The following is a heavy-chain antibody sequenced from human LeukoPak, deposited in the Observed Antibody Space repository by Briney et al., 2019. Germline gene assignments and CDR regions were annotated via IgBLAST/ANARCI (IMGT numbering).Heavy chain of an antibody. CDR2: MNPNSGNT. D-gene: IGHD1-26*01. Sequence: ASVKVSCKASGYTFTSYDINWLRQATGQGLEWRGWMNPNSGNTGYAQKFQGRVTMTRNTSISTASMELSSLTSEDTAVYYCARSSGSGSYSEGDFDYWGQGTLVTVSS. J-gene: IGHJ4*02. CDR1: GYTFTSYD. V-gene: IGHV1-8*01. CDR3: ARSSGSGSYSEGDFDY.